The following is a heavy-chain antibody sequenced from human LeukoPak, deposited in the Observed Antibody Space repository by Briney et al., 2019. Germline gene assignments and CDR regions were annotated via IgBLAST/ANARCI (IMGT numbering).Heavy chain of an antibody. D-gene: IGHD3-10*01. Sequence: PGGSLRLSCAASGFTFDDYAMHWVRQAPGKGLEGVSLISWDGGSTYYADSVKGRFTISRDNSKNSLYLQMNSLRAEDTALYYCAKGSHYYYGSGPMGYWGQGTLVTVSS. CDR2: ISWDGGST. V-gene: IGHV3-43D*04. CDR3: AKGSHYYYGSGPMGY. J-gene: IGHJ4*02. CDR1: GFTFDDYA.